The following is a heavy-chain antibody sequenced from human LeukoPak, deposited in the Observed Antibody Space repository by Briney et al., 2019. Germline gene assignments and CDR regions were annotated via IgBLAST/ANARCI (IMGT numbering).Heavy chain of an antibody. CDR1: GFTFSSYG. J-gene: IGHJ3*02. CDR2: IRYDGSNK. CDR3: ARGPGSGWQEAFDI. V-gene: IGHV3-30*02. D-gene: IGHD6-19*01. Sequence: GGSLRLSCAASGFTFSSYGMHWVCQAPGKGLEWVAFIRYDGSNKYYADSVKGRFTISRDNSKNTLYLQMNSLRAEDTAVYYCARGPGSGWQEAFDIWGQGTMVTVSS.